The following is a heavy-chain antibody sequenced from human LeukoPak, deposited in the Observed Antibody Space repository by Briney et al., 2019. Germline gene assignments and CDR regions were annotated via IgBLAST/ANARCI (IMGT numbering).Heavy chain of an antibody. CDR2: IWYDGSNK. D-gene: IGHD2-15*01. CDR1: GFTFSSYG. J-gene: IGHJ5*02. CDR3: ARDPCSGGSCYWFDP. Sequence: PGRSLRLSCAASGFTFSSYGMHWVRQAPGKGLEWVAVIWYDGSNKYYADSVKGRFTISRDNSKNTLYLQMNSLRAEDTAVYYCARDPCSGGSCYWFDPWGQGTLVTVSS. V-gene: IGHV3-33*08.